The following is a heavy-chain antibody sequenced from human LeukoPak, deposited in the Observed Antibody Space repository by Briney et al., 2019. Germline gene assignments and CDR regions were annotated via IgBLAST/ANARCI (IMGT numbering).Heavy chain of an antibody. D-gene: IGHD4-17*01. Sequence: GGSLRLSCAASGITFSSYSMNWVRQAPGKGLEWVSSISSSSYIYYADSVKGRFTISRDNAKNSLYLQMNGLRAEDTAVYYCARGDYGDYAGPFDYWGQGTLVTVSS. V-gene: IGHV3-21*01. CDR3: ARGDYGDYAGPFDY. J-gene: IGHJ4*02. CDR2: ISSSSYI. CDR1: GITFSSYS.